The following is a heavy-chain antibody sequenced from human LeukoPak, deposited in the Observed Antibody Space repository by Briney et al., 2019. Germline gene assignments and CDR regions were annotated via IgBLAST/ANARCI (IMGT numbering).Heavy chain of an antibody. D-gene: IGHD6-13*01. CDR1: GFTFSSYS. V-gene: IGHV3-21*01. CDR3: ARGGIEAQGRDFFNI. Sequence: PGGSLRLSCAASGFTFSSYSMNWVRQAPGKGLEWVSSISSSSSYIYYAESVKGRFTISRDNAKNSLYLQMNSLRAEDTAVYYCARGGIEAQGRDFFNIWAKGQWSPSLQ. CDR2: ISSSSSYI. J-gene: IGHJ3*02.